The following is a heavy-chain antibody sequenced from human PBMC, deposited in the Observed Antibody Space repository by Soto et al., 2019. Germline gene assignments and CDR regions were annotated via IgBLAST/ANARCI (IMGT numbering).Heavy chain of an antibody. Sequence: GGSLRLSCAASGFTFSSYAMSWVRQAPGKGLEWVSAISGSGGSTYYADSVKGRFTISRDNSKNTLYLQMNSLRAEDTAVYYCAKDPYFSRAVACLFDYWGQGTLVTVSS. J-gene: IGHJ4*02. CDR1: GFTFSSYA. CDR2: ISGSGGST. D-gene: IGHD6-19*01. V-gene: IGHV3-23*01. CDR3: AKDPYFSRAVACLFDY.